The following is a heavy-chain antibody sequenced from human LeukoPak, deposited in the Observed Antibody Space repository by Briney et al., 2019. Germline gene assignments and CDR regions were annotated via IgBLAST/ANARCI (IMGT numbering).Heavy chain of an antibody. CDR2: LFQGGKT. CDR3: ARGRRGYVDY. CDR1: GGSISGYY. Sequence: SETLSLTCTVSGGSISGYYRSWIRQVPGKGLGWVGFLFQGGKTNSNPSLQSRVTISVDTSKKQLSLKLRSVAAADTAVYYWARGRRGYVDYWGQGTLVTVSS. J-gene: IGHJ4*02. V-gene: IGHV4-59*01.